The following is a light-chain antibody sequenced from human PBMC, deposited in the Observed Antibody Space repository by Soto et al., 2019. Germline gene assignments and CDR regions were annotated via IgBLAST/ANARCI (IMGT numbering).Light chain of an antibody. CDR2: GAS. CDR1: QSVGSD. J-gene: IGKJ1*01. V-gene: IGKV3-15*01. CDR3: QQYNDLPLT. Sequence: EVVLTQSPATLSVSPGDGATLSCRASQSVGSDVAWYQHRTGQAPRLLIFGASIRATSTPARFSGSGSGTEFTLTISSLKSEESAMYFCQQYNDLPLTFGQGTKVDIK.